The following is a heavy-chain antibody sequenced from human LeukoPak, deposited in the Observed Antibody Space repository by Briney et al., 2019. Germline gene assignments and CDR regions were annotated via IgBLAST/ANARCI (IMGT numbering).Heavy chain of an antibody. CDR1: GYTFINYG. Sequence: ASVKVSCKASGYTFINYGITWVRQAPGQGLEWMGWISGYQGSTKYAQNFQGRVTMTIDTSTSTAYMELSSLRSEDTAVYYCARGALGWGAFDIWGQGTMVTVSS. J-gene: IGHJ3*02. D-gene: IGHD7-27*01. CDR2: ISGYQGST. CDR3: ARGALGWGAFDI. V-gene: IGHV1-18*01.